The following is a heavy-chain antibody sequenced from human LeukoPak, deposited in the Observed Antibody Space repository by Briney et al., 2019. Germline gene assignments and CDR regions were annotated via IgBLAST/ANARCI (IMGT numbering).Heavy chain of an antibody. CDR3: TRTDLWVS. CDR2: IYSSGNT. CDR1: GFSGGINDY. D-gene: IGHD1-26*01. V-gene: IGHV3-66*01. J-gene: IGHJ5*02. Sequence: GGSLRLSCAGSGFSGGINDYMSWVHQAPGKGLEWVSVIYSSGNTYYADSVRGRFTISRDKSKNTLYLQMNSLTVEDTAMYYCTRTDLWVSWGQGAQVTVSS.